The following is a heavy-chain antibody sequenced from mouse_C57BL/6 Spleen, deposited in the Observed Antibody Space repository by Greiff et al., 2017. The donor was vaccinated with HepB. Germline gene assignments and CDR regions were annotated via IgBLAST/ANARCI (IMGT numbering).Heavy chain of an antibody. CDR1: GYAFSSSW. CDR2: IYPGDGDT. D-gene: IGHD2-3*01. Sequence: QVQLQQSGPELVKPGASVKISCKASGYAFSSSWMNWVKQRPGKGLEWIGRIYPGDGDTNYNGKFKGKATLTADKSSSTAYMQLSSLTSEDSAVYFCARHLRDGYPFDYWGQGTTLTVSS. CDR3: ARHLRDGYPFDY. V-gene: IGHV1-82*01. J-gene: IGHJ2*01.